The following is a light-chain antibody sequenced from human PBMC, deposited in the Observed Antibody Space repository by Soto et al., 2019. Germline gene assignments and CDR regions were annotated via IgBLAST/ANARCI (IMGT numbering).Light chain of an antibody. CDR3: QHYNNLWG. CDR1: QRVRSN. CDR2: GAS. J-gene: IGKJ4*01. Sequence: EIVMTQSPATLSVSPGERVTLSCRASQRVRSNLAWYQQKPGQVPRVLIYGASTRAIGIPDRFSGSGSGTEFPLNISSLQSEDFAVYYCQHYNNLWGFGGGTKVEIK. V-gene: IGKV3-15*01.